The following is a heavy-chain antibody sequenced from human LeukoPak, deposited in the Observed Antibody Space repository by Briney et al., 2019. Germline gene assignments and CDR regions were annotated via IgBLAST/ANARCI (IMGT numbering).Heavy chain of an antibody. CDR1: GFTFSSYG. Sequence: SGGSLRLSCAASGFTFSSYGIHWVRLAPGKGLEWVAVISDDGSRKYYADSVQGRFTISRDNSKNTLSLQMNSLRAEDTAVYYCAKAEDIVVVPDGIWGQGTLVTVSS. CDR3: AKAEDIVVVPDGI. J-gene: IGHJ4*02. V-gene: IGHV3-30*18. CDR2: ISDDGSRK. D-gene: IGHD2-2*01.